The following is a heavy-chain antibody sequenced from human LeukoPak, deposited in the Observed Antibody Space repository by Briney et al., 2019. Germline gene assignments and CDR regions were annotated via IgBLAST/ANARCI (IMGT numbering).Heavy chain of an antibody. CDR2: IYHSGST. Sequence: PSETLSLTCTVSGYSISSGYYWGWIRQPPGNGLEWIGSIYHSGSTNYNPSLKSRVTISVDTSKNQFSLKLSSVTAADTAVYYCARRRSGYLDGRIRFDYWGQGTLVTVSS. J-gene: IGHJ4*02. V-gene: IGHV4-38-2*02. CDR1: GYSISSGYY. D-gene: IGHD3-22*01. CDR3: ARRRSGYLDGRIRFDY.